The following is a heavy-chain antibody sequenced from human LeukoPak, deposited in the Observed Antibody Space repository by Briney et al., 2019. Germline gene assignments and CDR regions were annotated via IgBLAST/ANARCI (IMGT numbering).Heavy chain of an antibody. J-gene: IGHJ4*02. CDR2: INTDGSST. V-gene: IGHV3-74*01. D-gene: IGHD6-13*01. CDR1: GFTFSSYR. CDR3: ARGGGSSWYGAY. Sequence: GGSLRLSCAASGFTFSSYRMHWVRHAPGKGLVWVSRINTDGSSTSYADSVKGRFTISRDNAKNTLYLQMNSLRAEDTAVYYCARGGGSSWYGAYWGQGTLVTVSS.